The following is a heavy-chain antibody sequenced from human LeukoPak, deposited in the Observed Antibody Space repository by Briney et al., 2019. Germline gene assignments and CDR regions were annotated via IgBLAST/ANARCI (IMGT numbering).Heavy chain of an antibody. CDR3: ARERSRDYYYYGMDV. CDR1: GYTFTSYG. V-gene: IGHV1-18*01. CDR2: ISAYSGNT. Sequence: ASVKVSCKASGYTFTSYGISWVRQAPGQGLEWMGWISAYSGNTNYAQKLQGRVTMTTDTSTSTAYMELRSLRSDDTAVYYCARERSRDYYYYGMDVWGQGTTVTVSS. D-gene: IGHD6-13*01. J-gene: IGHJ6*02.